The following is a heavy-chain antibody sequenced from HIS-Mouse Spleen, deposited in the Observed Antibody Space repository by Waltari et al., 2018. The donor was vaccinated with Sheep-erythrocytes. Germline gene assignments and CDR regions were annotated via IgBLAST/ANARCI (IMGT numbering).Heavy chain of an antibody. D-gene: IGHD6-19*01. J-gene: IGHJ3*02. CDR2: IIPIFGTA. Sequence: QVQLVQSGAEVKKPGSSVKVSCKASGGTFSSYAISLGRQAPGQGLEWMGGIIPIFGTANYAQKFQGRVTITADESTSTAYMELSSLRSEDTAVYYCARDTSSDSSGWHDAFDIWGQGTMVTVSS. CDR3: ARDTSSDSSGWHDAFDI. CDR1: GGTFSSYA. V-gene: IGHV1-69*01.